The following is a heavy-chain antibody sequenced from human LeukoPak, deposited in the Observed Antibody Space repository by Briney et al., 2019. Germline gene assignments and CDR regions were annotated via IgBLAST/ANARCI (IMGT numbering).Heavy chain of an antibody. V-gene: IGHV3-13*01. CDR3: VRGIVRRGYFDY. CDR1: GFTFSTYD. J-gene: IGHJ4*02. CDR2: IGTTGDT. D-gene: IGHD3-16*02. Sequence: GGSLRLSCAASGFTFSTYDIHWARQTTGRGLEWVSAIGTTGDTYYVDSVKGRFTISRENAKNSLYLQMNSLRAGDTAVYYCVRGIVRRGYFDYWGQGALVTVSS.